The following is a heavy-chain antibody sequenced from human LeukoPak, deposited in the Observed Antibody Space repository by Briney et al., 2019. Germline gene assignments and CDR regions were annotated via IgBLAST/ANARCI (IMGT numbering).Heavy chain of an antibody. CDR2: IYYSGST. V-gene: IGHV4-59*01. D-gene: IGHD3-9*01. J-gene: IGHJ4*02. CDR1: GGSISSYY. Sequence: PSETLSLTCTVSGGSISSYYWSWIRQPPGKGLEWIGYIYYSGSTNYNPSLKGRATISVDTSKNQFSLKLSSVTAADTAVYYCARDMPPLPGYSPLDYWGQGTLVTVSS. CDR3: ARDMPPLPGYSPLDY.